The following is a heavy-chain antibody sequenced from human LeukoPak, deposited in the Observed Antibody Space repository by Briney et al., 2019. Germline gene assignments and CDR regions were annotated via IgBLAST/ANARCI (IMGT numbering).Heavy chain of an antibody. V-gene: IGHV3-21*01. CDR1: GFTFSSYS. J-gene: IGHJ1*01. CDR2: ISSSSSYI. Sequence: GGSLRLSCAASGFTFSSYSMNWVRQAPGKGLEWVSSISSSSSYIYYADSAKGRFTISRDNAKNTLYLQMNSLRAEDTAVYYCARDPGEVVVVVAATHEMSGFFQHWGQGTLVTVSS. D-gene: IGHD2-15*01. CDR3: ARDPGEVVVVVAATHEMSGFFQH.